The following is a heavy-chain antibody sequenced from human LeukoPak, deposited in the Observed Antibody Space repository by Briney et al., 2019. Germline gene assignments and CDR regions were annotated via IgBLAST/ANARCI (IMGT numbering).Heavy chain of an antibody. CDR3: VREYSSSSGRAFDI. CDR1: RFTPSRYM. V-gene: IGHV3-74*01. Sequence: PRGALRDSSVDPRFTPSRYMMHWVRPAPGEGGVWVSRICADGSSTSSADSVKGRLTISRDNAKNTLYLQMNSLRAEDTAVYYCVREYSSSSGRAFDIWGQGTMVTVSP. CDR2: ICADGSST. D-gene: IGHD6-6*01. J-gene: IGHJ3*02.